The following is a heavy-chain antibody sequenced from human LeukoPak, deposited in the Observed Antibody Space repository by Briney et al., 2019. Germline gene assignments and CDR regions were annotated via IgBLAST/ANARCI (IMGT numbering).Heavy chain of an antibody. Sequence: PGGPLRLSCAASGFTFSTCNMNWVRQAPGKGLEWVSYISFIGSTIFYADSVKGRFTISRDNAKNSLYLQMNSLRAEDTALYYCASQKANFYDSSGDVWGQGTTVTVSS. J-gene: IGHJ6*02. CDR2: ISFIGSTI. CDR1: GFTFSTCN. V-gene: IGHV3-48*01. CDR3: ASQKANFYDSSGDV. D-gene: IGHD3-22*01.